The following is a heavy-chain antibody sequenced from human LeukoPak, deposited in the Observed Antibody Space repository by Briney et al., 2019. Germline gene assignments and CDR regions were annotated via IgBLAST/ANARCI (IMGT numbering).Heavy chain of an antibody. CDR3: ARAYSSGLIDY. CDR1: GYTFTSYD. Sequence: ASVKVSCKASGYTFTSYDINWVRQATGQGLEWMGWMNPNSGNTGYAQRFQGRVTMTKNTSISTAYMELSSLRSEDTAVYYCARAYSSGLIDYWGQGTLVTVSS. V-gene: IGHV1-8*01. J-gene: IGHJ4*02. CDR2: MNPNSGNT. D-gene: IGHD6-19*01.